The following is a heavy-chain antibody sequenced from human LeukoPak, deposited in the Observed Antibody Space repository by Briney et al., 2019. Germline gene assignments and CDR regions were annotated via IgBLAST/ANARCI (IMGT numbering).Heavy chain of an antibody. V-gene: IGHV1-69*06. D-gene: IGHD2-2*01. J-gene: IGHJ4*02. CDR2: IIPIFGTA. CDR3: AKGYCSSTSCYDY. Sequence: GASVKVSCKASGGTFSSYAIGWVRQAPGQGLEWMGGIIPIFGTANYAQKFQGRVTITADKSTSTAYMELSSLRSEDTAVYYCAKGYCSSTSCYDYWGQGTLVTVSS. CDR1: GGTFSSYA.